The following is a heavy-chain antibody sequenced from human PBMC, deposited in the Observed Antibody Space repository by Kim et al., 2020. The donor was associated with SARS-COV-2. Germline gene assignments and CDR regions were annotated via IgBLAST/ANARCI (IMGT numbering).Heavy chain of an antibody. Sequence: SVKVSCKASGGTFSSYAISWVRQAPGQGLEWMGRIIPILGIANYAQKFQGRVTITADKSTSTAYMELSSLRSEDTAVYYCACFIVVVPAAHYDAFDIWGQGTMVTVSS. CDR3: ACFIVVVPAAHYDAFDI. CDR1: GGTFSSYA. V-gene: IGHV1-69*04. D-gene: IGHD2-2*01. CDR2: IIPILGIA. J-gene: IGHJ3*02.